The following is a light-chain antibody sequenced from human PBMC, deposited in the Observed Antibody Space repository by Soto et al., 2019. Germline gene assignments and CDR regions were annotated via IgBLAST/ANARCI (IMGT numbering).Light chain of an antibody. CDR1: RNINRK. J-gene: IGKJ4*01. CDR2: GAS. Sequence: EIVMTQSPATLSVSPGERATLSCRASRNINRKLAWYQQKPGQAPRLLISGASTRATGIPARFSGSGSGTEFTHAINRLQSEDFAVYYCQQYYDYPPLIVGGGTKVEIK. CDR3: QQYYDYPPLI. V-gene: IGKV3-15*01.